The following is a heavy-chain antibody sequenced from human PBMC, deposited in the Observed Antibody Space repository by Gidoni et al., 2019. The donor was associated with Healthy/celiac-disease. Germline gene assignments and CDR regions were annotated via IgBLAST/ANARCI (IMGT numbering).Heavy chain of an antibody. D-gene: IGHD2-15*01. CDR1: GGSISRGGYY. CDR3: ARDRGGYCSGGSCTNAFDI. J-gene: IGHJ3*02. V-gene: IGHV4-31*03. CDR2: IYYSVST. Sequence: QVQLQESGPGLVKPSQTLSLTCTVSGGSISRGGYYWSWIRQHPGKGLEWIGYIYYSVSTYYNPSLKSRVTISVDTSKNQFSLKLSSVTAADTAVYYCARDRGGYCSGGSCTNAFDIWGQGTMVTVSS.